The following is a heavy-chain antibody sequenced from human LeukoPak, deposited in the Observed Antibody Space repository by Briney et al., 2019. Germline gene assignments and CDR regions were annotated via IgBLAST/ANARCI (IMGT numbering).Heavy chain of an antibody. Sequence: PSETLSLTCTVSGDSISSSDYYWGWIRQPPGNGLEWIGSIYYSGSTYYKPSLKSRVTISVDTPKNQFSLKLSSVTAADTAVYYCARYCSSTSCYRGILDYWGQGTLVTVSS. J-gene: IGHJ4*02. V-gene: IGHV4-39*01. CDR1: GDSISSSDYY. D-gene: IGHD2-2*02. CDR3: ARYCSSTSCYRGILDY. CDR2: IYYSGST.